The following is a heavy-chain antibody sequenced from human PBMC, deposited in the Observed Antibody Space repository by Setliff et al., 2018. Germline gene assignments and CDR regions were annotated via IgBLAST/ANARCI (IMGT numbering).Heavy chain of an antibody. J-gene: IGHJ4*02. CDR2: IYPSDSDT. Sequence: PGESLKISCKGFGYSFATYWIGWVRQMPGKGLEWMGIIYPSDSDTRYNPSFQGQVTISADKSINTAYLQWSSLKASDTAMYYCARLGTGEQLVSKGGHYFDYWGQGTLVTVSS. D-gene: IGHD6-6*01. V-gene: IGHV5-51*01. CDR3: ARLGTGEQLVSKGGHYFDY. CDR1: GYSFATYW.